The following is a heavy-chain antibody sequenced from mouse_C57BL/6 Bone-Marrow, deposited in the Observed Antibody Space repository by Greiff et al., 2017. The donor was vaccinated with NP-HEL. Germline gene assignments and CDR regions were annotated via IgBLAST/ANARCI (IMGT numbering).Heavy chain of an antibody. CDR3: ARENYYGRGGYCDY. V-gene: IGHV1-50*01. CDR1: GYTFTSYW. J-gene: IGHJ2*01. D-gene: IGHD1-1*01. CDR2: IDPSDSYT. Sequence: QVQLQQPGAELVKPGASVKLSCKASGYTFTSYWMQWVKQRPGQGLEWIGEIDPSDSYTNYNQKFKGQATLTVDTSTSTAYMQLSSLTAEDSAVYYCARENYYGRGGYCDYGGQGTTLTVSS.